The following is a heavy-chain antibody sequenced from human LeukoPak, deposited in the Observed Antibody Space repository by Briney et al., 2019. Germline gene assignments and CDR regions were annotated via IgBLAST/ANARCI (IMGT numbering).Heavy chain of an antibody. CDR3: AKPPRYSSSYPDY. V-gene: IGHV3-30*02. Sequence: QPGGSLRLSCAASGFTFSSYGMHWVRQAPGKGLEWVAFIRYDGSNKYYADSVKGGFTISRDNSKNTLYLQMNSLRAEDTAVYYCAKPPRYSSSYPDYWGQGTLVTVSS. J-gene: IGHJ4*02. D-gene: IGHD6-6*01. CDR1: GFTFSSYG. CDR2: IRYDGSNK.